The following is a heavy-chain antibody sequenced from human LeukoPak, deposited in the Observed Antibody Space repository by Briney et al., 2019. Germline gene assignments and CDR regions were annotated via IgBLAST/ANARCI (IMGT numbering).Heavy chain of an antibody. CDR1: GGSVSSSSYY. CDR2: IYYSGST. D-gene: IGHD6-13*01. J-gene: IGHJ3*02. CDR3: ARRVFKDAFDI. V-gene: IGHV4-39*01. Sequence: SETLSLTCTVSGGSVSSSSYYWGWIRQPPGKGLEWIGSIYYSGSTYYNPSLKSRVTISVDTSKNQFSLKLSSVNAADTAVYYCARRVFKDAFDIWGQGTMVTVSS.